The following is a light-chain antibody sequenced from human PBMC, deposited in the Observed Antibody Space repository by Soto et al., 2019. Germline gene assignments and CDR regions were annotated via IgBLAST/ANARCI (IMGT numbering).Light chain of an antibody. V-gene: IGLV2-14*01. CDR2: EVS. J-gene: IGLJ2*01. Sequence: QSALTQPASVSGSPGQSITISCTGTSSDVGGYNYVSWYQQHPGKAPKLMIYEVSNRPSGVSNRFSGSKSGNTASLTISGLQXEDEADYYCSSYTSSSTPLVFGGGTKLTVL. CDR1: SSDVGGYNY. CDR3: SSYTSSSTPLV.